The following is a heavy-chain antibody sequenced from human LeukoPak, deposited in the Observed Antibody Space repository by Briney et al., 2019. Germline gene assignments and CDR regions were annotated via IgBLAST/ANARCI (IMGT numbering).Heavy chain of an antibody. Sequence: PSETLSLTCTVSSDSVSSYYWSWIRQAPGKELEWIGYIYYSGSTYYNPSLKSRVTISVDTSKNQFSLKLSSVTAADTAVYYCARDEDDSSGYYYLYWGQGTLVTVSS. V-gene: IGHV4-59*02. J-gene: IGHJ4*02. CDR1: SDSVSSYY. CDR2: IYYSGST. CDR3: ARDEDDSSGYYYLY. D-gene: IGHD3-22*01.